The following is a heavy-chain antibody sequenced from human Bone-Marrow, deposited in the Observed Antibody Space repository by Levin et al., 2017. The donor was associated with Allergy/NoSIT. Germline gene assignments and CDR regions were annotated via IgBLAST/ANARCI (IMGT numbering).Heavy chain of an antibody. V-gene: IGHV3-30*18. CDR3: AKEAYTGASYYYYYGIDV. CDR2: ISHDGNNE. CDR1: GFSFSSYA. J-gene: IGHJ6*02. D-gene: IGHD1-1*01. Sequence: SCAASGFSFSSYAMHWVRLSPGRGLEWVAVISHDGNNEYYADSVQGRFTLSRDNSQKTLFLQMSGLTAEDTAVYFCAKEAYTGASYYYYYGIDVWGQGTTVIVSS.